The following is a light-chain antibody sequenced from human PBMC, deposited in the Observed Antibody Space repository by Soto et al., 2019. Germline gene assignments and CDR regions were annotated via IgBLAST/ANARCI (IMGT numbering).Light chain of an antibody. CDR1: QRVSSRY. J-gene: IGKJ5*01. Sequence: DTVFTQSPFKLFLSPVGRATLSCRASQRVSSRYLAWYQQKPGQAPRLLIYGASNRATGIPDRFSGRGSGTDFALTIRRLEPEDFAVYYCKQYGSSITCGKGNRRAIK. CDR3: KQYGSSIT. V-gene: IGKV3-20*01. CDR2: GAS.